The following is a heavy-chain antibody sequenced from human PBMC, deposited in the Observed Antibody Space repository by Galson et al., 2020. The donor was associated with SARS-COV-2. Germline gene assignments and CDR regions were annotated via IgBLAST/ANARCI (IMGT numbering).Heavy chain of an antibody. D-gene: IGHD2-21*01. J-gene: IGHJ3*02. V-gene: IGHV4-39*07. CDR2: IYYSGST. CDR1: GGSISSSSYY. Sequence: SETLSFTCTVSGGSISSSSYYWGWIRQPPGKGLEWIGSIYYSGSTYYNPSLKSRVTISVDTSKNQFSLKLSSVTAADTAVYYCARDGTPRSYCGGDCPRGKNDAFDIWGQGTMVTVSS. CDR3: ARDGTPRSYCGGDCPRGKNDAFDI.